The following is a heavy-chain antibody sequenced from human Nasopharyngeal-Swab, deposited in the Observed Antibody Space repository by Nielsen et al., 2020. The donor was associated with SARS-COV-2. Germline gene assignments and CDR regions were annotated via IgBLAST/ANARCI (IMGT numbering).Heavy chain of an antibody. Sequence: SETLSLTCTVSGGSISSGSYYWSWIRQPAGKGLEWIGRIYTSGSTNYNPSLESRVTISVDTSKNQISLKLSSVTAADTAVYYCARAPAQGSGWYYFDYWGQGTLVTVSS. D-gene: IGHD6-19*01. CDR1: GGSISSGSYY. CDR3: ARAPAQGSGWYYFDY. V-gene: IGHV4-61*02. J-gene: IGHJ4*02. CDR2: IYTSGST.